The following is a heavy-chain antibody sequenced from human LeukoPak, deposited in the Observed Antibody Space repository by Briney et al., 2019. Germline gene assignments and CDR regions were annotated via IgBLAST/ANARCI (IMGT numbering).Heavy chain of an antibody. J-gene: IGHJ6*03. CDR3: AKAIAVQAPYYYYYMDV. V-gene: IGHV3-23*01. D-gene: IGHD6-19*01. CDR2: ISGSGGST. CDR1: GFTFSSYA. Sequence: GGSLRLSCAASGFTFSSYAMSWVRQAPGKGLEWVSAISGSGGSTYYADSVKGRFTISRDNSKNTLYLQMNSLRAEDTAVYYCAKAIAVQAPYYYYYMDVWGKGTTVTVSS.